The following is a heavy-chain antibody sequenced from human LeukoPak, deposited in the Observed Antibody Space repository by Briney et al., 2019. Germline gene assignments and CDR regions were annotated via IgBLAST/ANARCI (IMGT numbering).Heavy chain of an antibody. CDR2: IYHSGST. CDR3: AKGAGPPWFDP. V-gene: IGHV4-4*02. J-gene: IGHJ5*02. CDR1: GGSISSSNW. D-gene: IGHD6-19*01. Sequence: SGTLSLTCAVSGGSISSSNWWSWIRQPRGKGLEWIGEIYHSGSTNYNPSLTSRVTISVDTSKNQLSMKLSSVTAADTAVYYCAKGAGPPWFDPWGQGTLVTVSS.